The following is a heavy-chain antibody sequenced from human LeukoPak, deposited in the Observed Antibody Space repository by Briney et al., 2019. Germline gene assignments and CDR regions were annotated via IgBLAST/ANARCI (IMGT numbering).Heavy chain of an antibody. D-gene: IGHD2-2*02. CDR2: FYPSGTT. CDR3: ATVPRSSCCYTFDH. Sequence: PGGSLRLSCAASGFTVSNSYMAWVRQPPGKGLEWVSVFYPSGTTHFADSMKGRFTVSRDDSKNTFYLQMNSLRVEDSAVYYCATVPRSSCCYTFDHWGQGTLVIVSS. J-gene: IGHJ4*02. CDR1: GFTVSNSY. V-gene: IGHV3-53*05.